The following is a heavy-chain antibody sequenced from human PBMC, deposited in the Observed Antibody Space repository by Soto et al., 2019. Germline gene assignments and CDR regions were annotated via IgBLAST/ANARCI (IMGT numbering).Heavy chain of an antibody. CDR1: GYTFTAYP. CDR2: INAANGDI. D-gene: IGHD3-10*01. Sequence: QVQLVQSGAEVKKPGASVKVSCRASGYTFTAYPLHWVRQAPGPRLEWMGWINAANGDIGYSREFQGRVTNTRDTSASTVYMEVSSLTSEDSAVYYCAKKDYYAAGVYHFDHWGQGTLVTVSS. V-gene: IGHV1-3*01. CDR3: AKKDYYAAGVYHFDH. J-gene: IGHJ4*02.